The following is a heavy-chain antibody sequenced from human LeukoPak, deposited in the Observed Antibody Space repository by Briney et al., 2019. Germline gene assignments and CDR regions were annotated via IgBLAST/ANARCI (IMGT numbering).Heavy chain of an antibody. Sequence: ASVKVSCKASGGTFSSYAISWVRQAPGQGLEWMGWINPNSGGTNYAQKFQGRVTMTRDTSISTAYMELSRLRSDDTAVYYCARDQYSSGWPNFDYWGQGTLVTVSS. CDR3: ARDQYSSGWPNFDY. D-gene: IGHD6-19*01. CDR1: GGTFSSYA. V-gene: IGHV1-2*02. CDR2: INPNSGGT. J-gene: IGHJ4*02.